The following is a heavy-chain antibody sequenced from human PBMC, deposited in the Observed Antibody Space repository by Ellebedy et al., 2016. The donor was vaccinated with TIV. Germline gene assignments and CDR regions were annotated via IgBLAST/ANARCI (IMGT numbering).Heavy chain of an antibody. CDR2: IKKDGTEK. CDR3: ARGLHFDWLRLDP. CDR1: GYSFSSYW. V-gene: IGHV3-7*01. J-gene: IGHJ5*02. D-gene: IGHD3-9*01. Sequence: GGSLRLSCAASGYSFSSYWMSWIRQAPGKGLEYVANIKKDGTEKYYVDSVKGRFTISRDNAKNSLYLQMNSLRAEDTAVYYCARGLHFDWLRLDPWGQGTLVTVSS.